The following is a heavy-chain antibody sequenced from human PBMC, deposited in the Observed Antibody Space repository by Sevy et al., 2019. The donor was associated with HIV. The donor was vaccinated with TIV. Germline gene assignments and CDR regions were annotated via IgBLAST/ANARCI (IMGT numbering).Heavy chain of an antibody. D-gene: IGHD6-13*01. V-gene: IGHV4-38-2*01. CDR2: IYHSGST. Sequence: SETLSLTCAVSGYSISSGYYWGWIRQPPGKGLEWIGSIYHSGSTYYNPSLKSRVTISVDTSKNQFSLKLSSVTAADTAVYYCAGLREQLNYYFDYWGQGTLVTVSS. CDR1: GYSISSGYY. CDR3: AGLREQLNYYFDY. J-gene: IGHJ4*02.